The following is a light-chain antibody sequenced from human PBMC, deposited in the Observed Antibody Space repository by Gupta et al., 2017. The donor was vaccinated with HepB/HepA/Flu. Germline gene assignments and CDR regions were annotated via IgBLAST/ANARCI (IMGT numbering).Light chain of an antibody. CDR1: QDIREF. Sequence: TESHSFLSASVGDRVTITCQASQDIREFLAWYQQRPGKAPKLLIYATSILQTGFPSSFSGSGSGTPFTLSISGLQPDDVATYYCQQYDSLPLTFGGGTTV. CDR2: ATS. CDR3: QQYDSLPLT. J-gene: IGKJ4*01. V-gene: IGKV1-33*01.